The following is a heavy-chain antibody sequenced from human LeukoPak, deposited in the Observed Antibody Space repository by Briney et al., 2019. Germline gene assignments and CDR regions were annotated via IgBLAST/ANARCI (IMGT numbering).Heavy chain of an antibody. CDR1: GFTFSSYA. CDR3: AKDLGEYYYDSSGYYPDY. D-gene: IGHD3-22*01. V-gene: IGHV3-23*01. J-gene: IGHJ4*02. Sequence: GGSLRLSRAASGFTFSSYAMSWVRQAPGKGLEWVSAISGSGGSTYYADSVKGRFTISRDNSKNTLYLQMNSLRAEDTAVYYCAKDLGEYYYDSSGYYPDYWGQGTLVTVSS. CDR2: ISGSGGST.